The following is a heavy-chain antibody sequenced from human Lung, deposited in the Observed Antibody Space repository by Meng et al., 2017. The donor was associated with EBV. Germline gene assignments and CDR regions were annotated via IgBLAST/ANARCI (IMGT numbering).Heavy chain of an antibody. V-gene: IGHV4-31*03. CDR2: IHSSGST. J-gene: IGHJ4*02. CDR1: GGSISSGGSY. Sequence: QVQLQGAGPGLVKPSQTLSLTCTVSGGSISSGGSYWSWIRQHPGKGLEWIGYIHSSGSTYYTPSLRSRVTISVDTSKNQFSLRLSSVTAADTAVYYCARNYYFDYWGQGTLVTVSS. CDR3: ARNYYFDY.